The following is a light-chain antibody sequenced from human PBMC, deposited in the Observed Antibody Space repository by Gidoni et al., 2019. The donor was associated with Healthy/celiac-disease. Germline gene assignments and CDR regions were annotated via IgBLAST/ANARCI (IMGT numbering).Light chain of an antibody. CDR1: SSDVGSHNL. Sequence: QSALTQPASVSGSPGQSITISCTGTSSDVGSHNLVSWYQQHPGKAPKLMIYEVSKRPSGVSNRFSGSKSGNTASLTISGLQAEDEADYYCCSYAGSSTLPVFGGGTKLTVL. CDR3: CSYAGSSTLPV. J-gene: IGLJ3*02. CDR2: EVS. V-gene: IGLV2-23*01.